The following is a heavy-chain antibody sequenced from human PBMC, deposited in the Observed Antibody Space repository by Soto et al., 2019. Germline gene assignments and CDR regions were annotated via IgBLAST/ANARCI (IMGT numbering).Heavy chain of an antibody. Sequence: PGGSLRLSCAASGFTFSGYWMSWVRQAPGKGLEWVYNINEDGSQKNYVDSVGGRFTISRDNAQNSLFLQMNSLRPEDTAVFYCAKGGWLHXWGPGTLLTVSX. J-gene: IGHJ4*02. CDR3: AKGGWLHX. CDR1: GFTFSGYW. D-gene: IGHD6-19*01. V-gene: IGHV3-7*03. CDR2: INEDGSQK.